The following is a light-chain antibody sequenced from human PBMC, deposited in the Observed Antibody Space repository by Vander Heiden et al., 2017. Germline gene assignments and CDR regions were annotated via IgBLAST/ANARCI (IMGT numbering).Light chain of an antibody. V-gene: IGKV3-11*01. CDR2: DAS. CDR3: HQRSTWPVT. J-gene: IGKJ2*01. CDR1: QSVSNY. Sequence: EILFIQSPVTLSLSPGERATLSCRASQSVSNYLAWYQQKPGQAPRLLIYDASNRATGIPARFHGSGSGTDFTLTITSLEPEDFAIYYCHQRSTWPVTFGQGTKLEI.